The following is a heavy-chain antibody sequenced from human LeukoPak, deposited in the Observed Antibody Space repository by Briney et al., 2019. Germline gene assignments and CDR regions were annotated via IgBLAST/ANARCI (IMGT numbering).Heavy chain of an antibody. V-gene: IGHV3-23*01. CDR3: AEGDGYNYSPHDY. D-gene: IGHD5-24*01. CDR1: GFTFSSYA. CDR2: ISGSGGST. Sequence: PGGSLRLSCAASGFTFSSYAMSWVRQAPGKGLEWVSAISGSGGSTYYADSVKGRFTISRDNSKNTLYLQMNSLRAEDTAVYYCAEGDGYNYSPHDYWGQGSLVTVSS. J-gene: IGHJ4*02.